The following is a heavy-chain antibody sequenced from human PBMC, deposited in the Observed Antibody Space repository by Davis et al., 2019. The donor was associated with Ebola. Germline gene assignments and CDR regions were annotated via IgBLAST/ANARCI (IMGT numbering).Heavy chain of an antibody. V-gene: IGHV4-30-4*02. Sequence: PSETLSLTCTVSGGSISSGDYYWSWIRQPPGKGLEWIGYIYYSGSTYYNPSLKSRVTISVDTSKNQFSLKLSSVTAADTAVYYCARGYSRSWYYYYYGMDVWGQGTTVTVSS. CDR1: GGSISSGDYY. CDR3: ARGYSRSWYYYYYGMDV. J-gene: IGHJ6*02. D-gene: IGHD6-13*01. CDR2: IYYSGST.